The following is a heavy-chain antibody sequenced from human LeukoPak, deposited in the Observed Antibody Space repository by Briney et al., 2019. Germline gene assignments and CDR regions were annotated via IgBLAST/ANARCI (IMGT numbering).Heavy chain of an antibody. CDR1: GFAFSDYY. J-gene: IGHJ4*02. Sequence: GGSLRLSCAASGFAFSDYYMSWIRQAPGKGLEWVSYISSSGSTIYYAGSVKGRFTISRDNAKNSLYLQMNSLRAEDTAVYYCARDRATYYYDSSGYSGPGYWGQGTLVTVSS. V-gene: IGHV3-11*01. CDR2: ISSSGSTI. D-gene: IGHD3-22*01. CDR3: ARDRATYYYDSSGYSGPGY.